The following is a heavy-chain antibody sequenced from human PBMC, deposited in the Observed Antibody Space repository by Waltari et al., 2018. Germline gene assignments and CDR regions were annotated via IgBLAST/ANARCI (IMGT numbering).Heavy chain of an antibody. Sequence: EVQLVQSGAEVKQPGESLKISCKGSGYSFTRYWIGWVRQMHGKGLEWSGISSPGDSVTRNSQAFQGQVTISADKSISTAYLQGSSLKASDTAMYYCARLKKGYSYGYSEFDYWGQGTLVTVSS. V-gene: IGHV5-51*01. CDR1: GYSFTRYW. CDR3: ARLKKGYSYGYSEFDY. D-gene: IGHD5-18*01. CDR2: SSPGDSVT. J-gene: IGHJ4*02.